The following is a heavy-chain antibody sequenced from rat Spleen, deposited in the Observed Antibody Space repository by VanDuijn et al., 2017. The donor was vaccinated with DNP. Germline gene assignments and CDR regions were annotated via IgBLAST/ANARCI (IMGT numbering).Heavy chain of an antibody. Sequence: EVQLVDSGGGLVQPGRSLKLSCAASGFTFTFYGMAWVRQAPTKGLEWVAYLTYDGGNTYYRDSVKGRFTISRDNAKSTLYLQMNSLKSEDTATYYCARGLEGFDYWGQGVMVTVSS. CDR2: LTYDGGNT. V-gene: IGHV5S13*01. CDR1: GFTFTFYG. J-gene: IGHJ2*01. CDR3: ARGLEGFDY.